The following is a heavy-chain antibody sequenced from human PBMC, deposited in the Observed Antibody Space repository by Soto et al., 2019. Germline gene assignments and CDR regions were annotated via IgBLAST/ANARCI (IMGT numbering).Heavy chain of an antibody. D-gene: IGHD6-13*01. CDR1: GGTFSNSA. Sequence: QVRLVQSVAEVKKPGSSVKVSCKASGGTFSNSAITWLRLAPGQGLEWLGGIIPVFGAVNYAQRFRCRVTITADESTSRAYMELNRLRSEDTAVYYCARDNPYTNSFGNWFDPWGQGTLVIVS. V-gene: IGHV1-69*01. J-gene: IGHJ5*02. CDR3: ARDNPYTNSFGNWFDP. CDR2: IIPVFGAV.